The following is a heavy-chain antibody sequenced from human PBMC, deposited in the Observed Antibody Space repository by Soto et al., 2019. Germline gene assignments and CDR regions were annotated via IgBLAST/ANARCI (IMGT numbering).Heavy chain of an antibody. CDR2: ISSSSSTI. D-gene: IGHD2-2*01. J-gene: IGHJ5*02. Sequence: HPGGSLRLSCAASGFTFSSYSMNWVRQAPGKGQEWVSYISSSSSTIYYADSVKGRFTISRNNAKNSLYLQMNSLRAEDTAVYYLVIEYCSITSWFNWLDPRGQGTLVTVT. V-gene: IGHV3-48*01. CDR1: GFTFSSYS. CDR3: VIEYCSITSWFNWLDP.